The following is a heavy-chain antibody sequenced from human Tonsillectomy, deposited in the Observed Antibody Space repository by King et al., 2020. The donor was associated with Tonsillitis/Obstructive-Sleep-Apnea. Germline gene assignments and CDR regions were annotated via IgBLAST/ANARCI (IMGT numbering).Heavy chain of an antibody. J-gene: IGHJ4*02. CDR1: GFSFDVYA. Sequence: VQLVESGGGVVQPGGSLRLSCAASGFSFDVYAMHWVRQAPGKGLEWVSLISGDGGSTYYADSVKGRFTISRDNSKNSLYLQMNSLRTEETALYYCVKEGPTLAFDYWGQGTLVSVSS. CDR3: VKEGPTLAFDY. CDR2: ISGDGGST. V-gene: IGHV3-43*02.